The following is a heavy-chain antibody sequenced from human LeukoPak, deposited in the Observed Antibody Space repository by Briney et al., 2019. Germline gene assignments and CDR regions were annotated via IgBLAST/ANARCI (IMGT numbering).Heavy chain of an antibody. J-gene: IGHJ3*02. CDR1: GFTFSSYG. CDR3: AVGGVTDAFDI. V-gene: IGHV3-74*01. CDR2: INSDGTRI. D-gene: IGHD3-16*01. Sequence: PGGSLRLSCAASGFTFSSYGMHWVRQAPGKGLVWVSRINSDGTRISYVDSVKGRFTTSRDNAKNTLSLQMNSLRAEDTAVYYCAVGGVTDAFDIWGQGTMVTVSS.